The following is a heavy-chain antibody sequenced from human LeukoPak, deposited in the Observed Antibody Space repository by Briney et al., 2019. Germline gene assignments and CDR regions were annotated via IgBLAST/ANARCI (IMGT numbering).Heavy chain of an antibody. Sequence: VXVXXKVXXYTLXEXXMHWVRQAPGQXLEGMGWINTNTGNPTYAQGFTGRFVFSLDTSVGTAYLQISSLKAEDTAVYYCAISPVYYDILTGYYKASPLDYWGQGTLVTVSS. CDR2: INTNTGNP. V-gene: IGHV7-4-1*02. CDR1: XYTLXEXX. CDR3: AISPVYYDILTGYYKASPLDY. J-gene: IGHJ4*02. D-gene: IGHD3-9*01.